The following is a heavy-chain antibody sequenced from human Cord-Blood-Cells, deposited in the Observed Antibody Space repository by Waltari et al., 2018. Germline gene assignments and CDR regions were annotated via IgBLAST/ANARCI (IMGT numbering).Heavy chain of an antibody. CDR2: IKQDGSEK. Sequence: EVQLVESGGGLVQPGGSLRLSCAASGFTFSSYWMSWVRQAPGKGVEWVANIKQDGSEKYYVDSVKGRFTISRDNAKNSLYLQMNSLRAEDTAVYYCARAWDYYYMDVWGKGTTVTVSS. CDR3: ARAWDYYYMDV. D-gene: IGHD7-27*01. J-gene: IGHJ6*03. V-gene: IGHV3-7*01. CDR1: GFTFSSYW.